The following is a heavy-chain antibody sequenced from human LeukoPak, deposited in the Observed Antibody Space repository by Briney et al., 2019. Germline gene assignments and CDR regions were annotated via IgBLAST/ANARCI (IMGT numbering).Heavy chain of an antibody. CDR3: ARCWEYYDFWSGYCHWFDP. J-gene: IGHJ5*02. Sequence: PSETLSLTCTVSGGSISSYYWSWIRQPPGKGLEWIGYIYYSGSTNYNPSLKSRVTISVDTSKNQFSLKLSSVTAADTAVYYCARCWEYYDFWSGYCHWFDPWGQGTLVTVSS. CDR1: GGSISSYY. V-gene: IGHV4-59*01. D-gene: IGHD3-3*01. CDR2: IYYSGST.